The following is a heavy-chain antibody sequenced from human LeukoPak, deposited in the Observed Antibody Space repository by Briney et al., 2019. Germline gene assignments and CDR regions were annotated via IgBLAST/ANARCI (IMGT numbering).Heavy chain of an antibody. CDR2: IYSGGST. D-gene: IGHD7-27*01. CDR1: GFTVSSNY. V-gene: IGHV3-66*01. J-gene: IGHJ6*02. CDR3: ARVLGYYYYGMDV. Sequence: PGGSLRLSCAASGFTVSSNYMSWVRQAPGKGLEWVSVIYSGGSTYYADSVKGRFTISRDNFKNTLYLQMNSLRAEDTAVYYCARVLGYYYYGMDVWGQGTTVIVSS.